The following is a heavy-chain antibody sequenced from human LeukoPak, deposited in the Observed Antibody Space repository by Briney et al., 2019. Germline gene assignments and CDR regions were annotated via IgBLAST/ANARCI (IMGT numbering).Heavy chain of an antibody. CDR1: GGTFSSYA. V-gene: IGHV1-24*01. CDR3: ATVIFGVVTSYYYGMDV. D-gene: IGHD3-3*02. J-gene: IGHJ6*02. CDR2: FDPEDGET. Sequence: ASVKVSCKASGGTFSSYAISWVRQAPGKGLEWMGGFDPEDGETIYAQKFQGRVTMTEDTSTDTAYMELSSLRSEDTAVYYCATVIFGVVTSYYYGMDVRGQGTTVTVSS.